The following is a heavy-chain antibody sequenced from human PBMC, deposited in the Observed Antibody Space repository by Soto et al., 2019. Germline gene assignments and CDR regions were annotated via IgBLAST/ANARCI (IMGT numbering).Heavy chain of an antibody. D-gene: IGHD5-18*01. CDR2: ISFDGNNK. CDR1: GFLFSHHA. V-gene: IGHV3-30-3*01. CDR3: ARDAVAYSYGWYFDY. J-gene: IGHJ4*02. Sequence: QVQLVESGGGVVQPGRSLRLSCAVSGFLFSHHAIHWVRQAPGKGLEWVAVISFDGNNKYYSQSVKGRFTISRDISKSTLFLHMNSLRPDDTALYYGARDAVAYSYGWYFDYWGQGTLATVSS.